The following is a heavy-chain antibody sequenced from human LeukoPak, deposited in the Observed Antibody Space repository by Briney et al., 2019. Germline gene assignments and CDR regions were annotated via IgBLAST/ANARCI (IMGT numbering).Heavy chain of an antibody. D-gene: IGHD3-10*02. V-gene: IGHV1-46*01. Sequence: ASVKVSCKASGYTFTSYYMHWVRQAPGQGLEWMGIINPSGGSTSYAQKFQGRVTMTRDTSTSTVYMELSSLRSEDTAVYYCARVFGGSHFGHELVPGDYWGQGTLVTVYS. J-gene: IGHJ4*02. CDR3: ARVFGGSHFGHELVPGDY. CDR2: INPSGGST. CDR1: GYTFTSYY.